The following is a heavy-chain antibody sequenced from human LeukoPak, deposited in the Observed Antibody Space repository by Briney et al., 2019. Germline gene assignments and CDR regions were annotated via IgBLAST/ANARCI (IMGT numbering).Heavy chain of an antibody. V-gene: IGHV3-7*03. CDR1: GFTFSSYW. CDR3: AKDRSGSYDGDAFDI. D-gene: IGHD1-26*01. Sequence: GGSLRLSCAASGFTFSSYWMSWVRQAPGKGLEWVANIKQDGSEKYYVDSVKGRFTISRDNSKNTLYLQMNSLRAEDTAVYYCAKDRSGSYDGDAFDIWGQGTMVTVSS. CDR2: IKQDGSEK. J-gene: IGHJ3*02.